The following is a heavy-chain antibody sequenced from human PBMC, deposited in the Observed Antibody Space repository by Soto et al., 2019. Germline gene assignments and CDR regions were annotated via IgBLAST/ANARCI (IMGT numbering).Heavy chain of an antibody. D-gene: IGHD3-22*01. V-gene: IGHV3-72*01. Sequence: EVQLVESGGGLVQPGGSLRLSCAASGFTFSDHYMDWVRQVPGKGLEWVGRIRNKANSYTTEYAASVKGRFTVSRDDSKNSLYLQMNSLKTEDTAVYSCVRVVSDSRGYHSAHLWGQGTLVTVSS. J-gene: IGHJ3*01. CDR2: IRNKANSYTT. CDR1: GFTFSDHY. CDR3: VRVVSDSRGYHSAHL.